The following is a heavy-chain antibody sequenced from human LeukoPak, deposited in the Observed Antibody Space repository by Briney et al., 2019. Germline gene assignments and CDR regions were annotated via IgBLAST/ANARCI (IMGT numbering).Heavy chain of an antibody. Sequence: GGSLRLSCAASGFTFSSYRMNWVRQAPGKGLEWVSSISSSSSYIYYADSVKGRFTISRDNAKNSLYLQMNSLRAEDTAVYYCARATSVLLWFGESNYWGQGTLVTVSS. V-gene: IGHV3-21*01. D-gene: IGHD3-10*01. CDR2: ISSSSSYI. CDR3: ARATSVLLWFGESNY. CDR1: GFTFSSYR. J-gene: IGHJ4*02.